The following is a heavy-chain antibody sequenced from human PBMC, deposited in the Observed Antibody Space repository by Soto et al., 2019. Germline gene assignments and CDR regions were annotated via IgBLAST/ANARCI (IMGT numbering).Heavy chain of an antibody. V-gene: IGHV1-2*04. CDR1: GYTFTGHY. J-gene: IGHJ3*02. CDR2: INPNSGGT. D-gene: IGHD3-10*01. Sequence: QVQLVQSGAEVKKPGASVKVSCKASGYTFTGHYMHWVRQAPGQGLEWMGSINPNSGGTNYAQKFQGWVTMTRDTSISTAYRELSRLSSDDTAVYYCARTPRYYYGSGRYAFDIWGQGTMVTVSS. CDR3: ARTPRYYYGSGRYAFDI.